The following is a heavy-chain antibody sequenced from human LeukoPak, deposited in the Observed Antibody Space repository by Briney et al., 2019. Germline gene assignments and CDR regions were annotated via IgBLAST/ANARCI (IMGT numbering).Heavy chain of an antibody. V-gene: IGHV1-18*01. J-gene: IGHJ4*02. Sequence: ASVKVSCKASGGTFSSYAISWVRQAPGQGLEWMGWISAYNGNTNYAQKLQGRVIMTTDTSTSTAYMELRSLRSDDTAAYYCARVVVPAAMSGYWGQGTLVTVSS. D-gene: IGHD2-2*01. CDR3: ARVVVPAAMSGY. CDR1: GGTFSSYA. CDR2: ISAYNGNT.